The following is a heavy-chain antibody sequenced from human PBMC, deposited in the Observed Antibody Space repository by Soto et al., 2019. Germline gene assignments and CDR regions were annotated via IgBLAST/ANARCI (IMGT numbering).Heavy chain of an antibody. Sequence: QVQLVQSGAEVKKPGSSVKVSCKAPGGTFSSYTSSGVRRALGQGLEWMGRIIPILGIANYAQKFQGRATITADKSTSTAYMELSSLRSEDTAVYYCARDLSSSSYWGQGTLVTVSS. CDR3: ARDLSSSSY. D-gene: IGHD6-13*01. J-gene: IGHJ4*02. CDR1: GGTFSSYT. CDR2: IIPILGIA. V-gene: IGHV1-69*08.